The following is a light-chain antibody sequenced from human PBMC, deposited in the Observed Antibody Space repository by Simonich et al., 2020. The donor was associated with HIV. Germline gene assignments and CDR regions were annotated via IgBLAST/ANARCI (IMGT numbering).Light chain of an antibody. CDR3: QQTYSTPSWT. CDR2: LGS. V-gene: IGKV2-28*01. J-gene: IGKJ1*01. CDR1: QSLLHSNGYNY. Sequence: DIVMTQSPLSLPVTPGEPASISCRSSQSLLHSNGYNYLDWYLQKPGQSPQLLIYLGSKRASGVPDRFSGSGSGTDFTLTISSLQPEDFATYYCQQTYSTPSWTFGQGTKVDIK.